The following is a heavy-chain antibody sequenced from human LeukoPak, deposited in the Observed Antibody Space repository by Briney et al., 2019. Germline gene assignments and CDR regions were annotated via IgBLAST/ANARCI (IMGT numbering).Heavy chain of an antibody. Sequence: ASVKVSCKASGYTFTYSYMHWVRQAPGQGLEWMGWINPNSGGTNYAQKFQGRVTMTRDTSITTAYMDLSRLRSDDTAVYYCARGVGGNARWRNFYWSKKIPMRDYFDYWGQGTLVTVSS. J-gene: IGHJ4*02. CDR2: INPNSGGT. V-gene: IGHV1-2*02. CDR3: ARGVGGNARWRNFYWSKKIPMRDYFDY. D-gene: IGHD3-9*01. CDR1: GYTFTYSY.